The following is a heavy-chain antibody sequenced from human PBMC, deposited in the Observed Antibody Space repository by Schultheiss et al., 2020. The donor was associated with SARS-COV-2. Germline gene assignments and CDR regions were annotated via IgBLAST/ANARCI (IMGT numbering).Heavy chain of an antibody. V-gene: IGHV3-33*08. CDR3: ARFRGVAYDFWSGSDYYGMDV. Sequence: GGSLRLSCAASGFTFSSYGMHWVRQAPGKGLEWVAVIWYDGSNKYYADSVKGRFTISRDNSKNTLYLQMNSLRAEDTAVYYCARFRGVAYDFWSGSDYYGMDVWGQGTTVTVSS. CDR2: IWYDGSNK. D-gene: IGHD3-3*01. J-gene: IGHJ6*02. CDR1: GFTFSSYG.